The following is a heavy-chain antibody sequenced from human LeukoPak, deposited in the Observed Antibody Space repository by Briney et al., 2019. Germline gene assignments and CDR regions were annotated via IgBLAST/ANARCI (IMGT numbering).Heavy chain of an antibody. CDR2: INPNSGGT. CDR3: ARESPRLGYCSSTSCPVDY. Sequence: ASVKVSCKASGYTFTGYYMHWVRQAPGQGLEWMGWINPNSGGTNYAQKFQGRVTMTRDTSISTAYMELSRLRSDDTAVYYCARESPRLGYCSSTSCPVDYWGQGTLVTVSS. CDR1: GYTFTGYY. D-gene: IGHD2-2*01. J-gene: IGHJ4*02. V-gene: IGHV1-2*02.